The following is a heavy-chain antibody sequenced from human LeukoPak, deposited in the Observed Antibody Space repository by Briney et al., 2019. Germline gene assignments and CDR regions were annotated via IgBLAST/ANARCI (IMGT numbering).Heavy chain of an antibody. CDR2: IIPIFGTA. CDR3: ARLYVPAAPDAFDI. Sequence: ASVKVSCKASGGTFSSYAICWVRQAPGQGLEWMGGIIPIFGTANYAQKFQGRVTITADESTSTAYMELSSLRSEDTAVYYCARLYVPAAPDAFDIWGQGTMVTVSS. D-gene: IGHD2-2*01. CDR1: GGTFSSYA. J-gene: IGHJ3*02. V-gene: IGHV1-69*13.